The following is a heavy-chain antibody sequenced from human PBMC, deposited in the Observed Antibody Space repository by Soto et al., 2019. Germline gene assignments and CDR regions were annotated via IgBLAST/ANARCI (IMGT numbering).Heavy chain of an antibody. CDR2: INSDGSST. CDR1: GFTFSSYW. CDR3: ARGSSPVSSYYGVGV. Sequence: PGGSLRLSCAASGFTFSSYWMHWVRQAPGKGLVWVSRINSDGSSTSYADSVKGRFTISRDNAKNTLYLQMNSLRAEDAAVYYCARGSSPVSSYYGVGVWGQGTSVTVSS. J-gene: IGHJ6*02. V-gene: IGHV3-74*01.